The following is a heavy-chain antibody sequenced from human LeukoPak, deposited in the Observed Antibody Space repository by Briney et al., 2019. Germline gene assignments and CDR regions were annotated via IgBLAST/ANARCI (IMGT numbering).Heavy chain of an antibody. D-gene: IGHD6-13*01. J-gene: IGHJ3*02. CDR2: ISGSGDTT. V-gene: IGHV3-23*01. CDR1: GYTFRSYA. CDR3: AKTSGSSWLDAFDI. Sequence: GGSLRLSCAASGYTFRSYAMTWVRQAPGKGLEWVSAISGSGDTTFYADSVGGRFTISRDNSKNTLYQQMNSLRADDTAVYYCAKTSGSSWLDAFDIWGQGTMVTVSS.